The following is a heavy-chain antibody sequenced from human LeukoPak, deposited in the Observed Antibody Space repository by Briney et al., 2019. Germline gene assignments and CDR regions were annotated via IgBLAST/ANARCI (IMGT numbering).Heavy chain of an antibody. J-gene: IGHJ6*03. CDR2: IRYDGSNK. CDR1: GFTFSDYP. CDR3: AYNYYDSSGYLYYYYMDV. Sequence: PGGSLRLSCTASGFTFSDYPMSWVRQAPGKGLEWVAFIRYDGSNKYYADSVKGRFTISRDNSKNTLYLQMNSLRAEDTAVYYCAYNYYDSSGYLYYYYMDVWGKGTTVTVSS. V-gene: IGHV3-30*02. D-gene: IGHD3-22*01.